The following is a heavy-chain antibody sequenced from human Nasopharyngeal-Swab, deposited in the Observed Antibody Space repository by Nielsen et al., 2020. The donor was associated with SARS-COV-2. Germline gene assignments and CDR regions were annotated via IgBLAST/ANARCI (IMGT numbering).Heavy chain of an antibody. J-gene: IGHJ3*02. V-gene: IGHV3-23*01. Sequence: WIRQPPGKGLEWVSAISGSGGSTYYADSVKGRFTISRDNSKNTLYLQMNSLRAEDTAVYYCARPFRKGAFDIWGQGTMVTVSS. CDR3: ARPFRKGAFDI. CDR2: ISGSGGST.